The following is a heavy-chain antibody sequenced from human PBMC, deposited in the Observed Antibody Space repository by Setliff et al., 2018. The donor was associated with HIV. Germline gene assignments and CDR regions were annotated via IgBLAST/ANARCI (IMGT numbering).Heavy chain of an antibody. V-gene: IGHV4-39*01. CDR2: IYYSGST. CDR3: ARIVRWELVATSTFFYYYMDV. D-gene: IGHD1-26*01. J-gene: IGHJ6*03. Sequence: PSETLSLTCSVSGASISSSSYYWGWIRQPPGKGLEWIGYIYYSGSTYYNPSLESRVATSVDTSKNQFSLKLSSVTAADTAVYYCARIVRWELVATSTFFYYYMDVWGKGTTVTVSS. CDR1: GASISSSSYY.